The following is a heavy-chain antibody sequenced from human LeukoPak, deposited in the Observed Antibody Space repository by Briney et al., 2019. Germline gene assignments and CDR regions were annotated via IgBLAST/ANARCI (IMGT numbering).Heavy chain of an antibody. CDR1: GYTFTSYG. CDR3: AVHLPGDYLDR. Sequence: GASVKVSCKASGYTFTSYGISWVRQAPGHGLEWMGWMNPDSGNTGFAQKFQGRVTMTRNTSITTAYMELSSLRFEDTAVYYCAVHLPGDYLDRWGQGTLVTVSS. V-gene: IGHV1-8*02. CDR2: MNPDSGNT. J-gene: IGHJ4*02.